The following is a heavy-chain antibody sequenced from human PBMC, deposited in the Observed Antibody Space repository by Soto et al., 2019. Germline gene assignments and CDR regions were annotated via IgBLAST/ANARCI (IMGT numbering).Heavy chain of an antibody. CDR3: ARDRVLGGGRQLVRLAY. Sequence: QVQLVESGGGVVQPGRSLRLSCAASGFTFSSYGMHWVRQAPGKGLEWVAVIWYDGSNKYYADSVKGRFTISRDNSKNTLYLQMNSLRAEDTAVYYCARDRVLGGGRQLVRLAYWGQGTLVTVSS. V-gene: IGHV3-33*01. J-gene: IGHJ4*02. D-gene: IGHD6-13*01. CDR1: GFTFSSYG. CDR2: IWYDGSNK.